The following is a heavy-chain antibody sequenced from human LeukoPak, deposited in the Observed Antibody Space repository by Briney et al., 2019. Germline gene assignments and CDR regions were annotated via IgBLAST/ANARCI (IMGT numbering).Heavy chain of an antibody. J-gene: IGHJ4*02. CDR2: INTDGTVT. V-gene: IGHV3-74*01. CDR3: ATKQWLAPPPDS. CDR1: GFTFSKYW. Sequence: GGSLRLSCAASGFTFSKYWMLWVRQAPGKGLESVSRINTDGTVTTYADSVKGRFTVSRYNADNAMFLQMNSVRDEDTAVYYCATKQWLAPPPDSWGQGTPFTVSS. D-gene: IGHD6-19*01.